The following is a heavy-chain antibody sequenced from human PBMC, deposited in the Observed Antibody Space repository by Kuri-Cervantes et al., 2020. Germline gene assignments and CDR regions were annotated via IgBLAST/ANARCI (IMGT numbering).Heavy chain of an antibody. V-gene: IGHV3-7*01. Sequence: GGSLRLSCAASGFTFSSYSMNWVRQAPGKGLEWVANIKQDGSEKYYVDSVKGRFTISRDNAKNSLCLQMNSLRAEDTAVYYCARVLGSGYDSRSWYFDYWGQGTLVTVSS. CDR3: ARVLGSGYDSRSWYFDY. J-gene: IGHJ4*02. D-gene: IGHD5-12*01. CDR2: IKQDGSEK. CDR1: GFTFSSYS.